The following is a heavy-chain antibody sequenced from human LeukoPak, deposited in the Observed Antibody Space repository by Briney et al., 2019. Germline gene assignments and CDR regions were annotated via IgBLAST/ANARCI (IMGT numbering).Heavy chain of an antibody. D-gene: IGHD3-10*01. CDR1: GHTFTSYY. V-gene: IGHV1-46*01. Sequence: ASVKASCKASGHTFTSYYMHWVRQAPGQGLEWMGIINPSGDSTSNAQKFQGRVTMTRDMSTSTVYMELSSLRSEDTAVYYCASSIVSKNRGYMDVWGKGTTVTVSS. CDR3: ASSIVSKNRGYMDV. J-gene: IGHJ6*03. CDR2: INPSGDST.